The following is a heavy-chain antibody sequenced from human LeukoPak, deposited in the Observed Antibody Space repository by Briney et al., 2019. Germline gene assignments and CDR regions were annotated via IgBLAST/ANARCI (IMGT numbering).Heavy chain of an antibody. V-gene: IGHV1-46*01. Sequence: ASVKVSCKASGYTFSSYYMRWARQAPGQGLQWVGRIDPNDGSTIYARNLQGRVTMTSDTSTSTVYMELSSLGSEDTAVYYCARGGPYHGWDYWGQGTLVTVSS. J-gene: IGHJ4*02. CDR2: IDPNDGST. D-gene: IGHD2-15*01. CDR1: GYTFSSYY. CDR3: ARGGPYHGWDY.